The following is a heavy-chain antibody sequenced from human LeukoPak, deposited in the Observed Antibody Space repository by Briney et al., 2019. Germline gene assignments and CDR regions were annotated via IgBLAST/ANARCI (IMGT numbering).Heavy chain of an antibody. V-gene: IGHV3-11*04. CDR3: ARGKYYDYVWGSSTWYFDL. Sequence: GGSLRLSCAASGFTFSDYYMSWIRQAPGKGLEWVSYISSSGSTIYYADSVKGRFTISRDNAKNSLYLQMNSLRAEDTAVYYCARGKYYDYVWGSSTWYFDLWGRGTLVTVSS. CDR1: GFTFSDYY. J-gene: IGHJ2*01. CDR2: ISSSGSTI. D-gene: IGHD3-16*01.